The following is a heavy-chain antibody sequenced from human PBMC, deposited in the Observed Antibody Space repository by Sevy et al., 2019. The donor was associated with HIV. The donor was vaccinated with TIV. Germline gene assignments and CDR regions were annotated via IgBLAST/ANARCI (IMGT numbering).Heavy chain of an antibody. CDR1: GFTFRSYV. Sequence: GGSLRLSCAASGFTFRSYVMSWVRQAPGKGLEWVSSISGSGGSTYYADSVKGRFTIPRDNFKSTLYLQMNSLRAEDTAVYYCAKAKTVAAGFDYWGQGTLVTVSS. CDR2: ISGSGGST. D-gene: IGHD2-15*01. J-gene: IGHJ4*02. CDR3: AKAKTVAAGFDY. V-gene: IGHV3-23*01.